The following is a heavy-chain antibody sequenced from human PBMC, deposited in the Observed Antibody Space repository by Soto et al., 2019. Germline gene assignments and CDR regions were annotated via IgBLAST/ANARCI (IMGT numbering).Heavy chain of an antibody. D-gene: IGHD3-10*01. Sequence: QVQLVQSGAEVKKPGASVKVSCXASXXXXXXXXXXXXXXXXXXXLEWMGWINTYNGNTNYAQKLQGXXXXXXXXXXXXXXXXXXXXXXXDXAVYYXAXXXXAXDWFDPWGQGTLVTVSS. J-gene: IGHJ5*02. V-gene: IGHV1-18*01. CDR3: AXXXXAXDWFDP. CDR2: INTYNGNT. CDR1: XXXXXXXX.